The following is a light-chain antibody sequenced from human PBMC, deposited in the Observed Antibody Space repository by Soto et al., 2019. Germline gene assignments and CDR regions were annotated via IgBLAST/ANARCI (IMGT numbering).Light chain of an antibody. Sequence: QSALTQPASVSGSPGQSITISCTGTSSDVGGYNYVSWYQQHPGKAPTLLIYDVSNRPSGVSNRFSASKSGNAASLTISGLQAEDEADYYCSSYPTRSTPFVFGTGTKVTVL. CDR2: DVS. CDR3: SSYPTRSTPFV. V-gene: IGLV2-14*01. CDR1: SSDVGGYNY. J-gene: IGLJ1*01.